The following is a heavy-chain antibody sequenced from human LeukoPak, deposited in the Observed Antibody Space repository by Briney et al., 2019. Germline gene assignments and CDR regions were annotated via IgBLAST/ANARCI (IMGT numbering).Heavy chain of an antibody. J-gene: IGHJ4*02. CDR1: GFTVSSNY. V-gene: IGHV3-66*01. CDR3: ARDPYYGGNSGDLDY. D-gene: IGHD4-23*01. CDR2: IYSGGST. Sequence: PGGSLRLSCAASGFTVSSNYMSWVRQAPGKGLEWVSVIYSGGSTYYADSVKGRFTISRDNSKNTLYLQMNSLRAEDTAVYYCARDPYYGGNSGDLDYWGQGTLVTVSS.